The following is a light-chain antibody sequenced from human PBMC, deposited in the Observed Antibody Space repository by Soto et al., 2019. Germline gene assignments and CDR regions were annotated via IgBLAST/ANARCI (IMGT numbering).Light chain of an antibody. CDR1: SSDVGGYNY. J-gene: IGLJ1*01. CDR2: EVT. V-gene: IGLV2-8*01. Sequence: QSVLTQSPSASGSPGQSVTISCTGTSSDVGGYNYVSWYQQHPGKAPKLMIYEVTKRPSGVPDRFSGSKSGNTASLTVSGLQAEDEADYYCSSYAGRNNFYVFGSGTKLTVL. CDR3: SSYAGRNNFYV.